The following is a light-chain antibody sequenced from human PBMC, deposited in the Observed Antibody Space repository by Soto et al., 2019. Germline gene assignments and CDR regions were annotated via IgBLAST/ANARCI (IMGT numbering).Light chain of an antibody. V-gene: IGKV3-20*01. CDR3: QQYGSSPT. Sequence: EIVLTQSPGTLSLSPGERATLSCRASQSVSSSYLAWYQQKPGQAPRLLIYGASSRTTGIPDRFSGSGSVTAFTLTISRLEPEDFSVYYCQQYGSSPTFGQGTKVEI. CDR2: GAS. CDR1: QSVSSSY. J-gene: IGKJ1*01.